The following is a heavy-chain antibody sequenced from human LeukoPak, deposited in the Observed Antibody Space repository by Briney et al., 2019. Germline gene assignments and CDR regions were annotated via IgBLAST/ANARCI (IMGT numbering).Heavy chain of an antibody. D-gene: IGHD2-21*01. Sequence: GESLKISCKGSGYSFATYWIGWVRQMHGKGLEWMGIIYPGDSDTRYSPSFQGQVTISADKSISTAFPQWSSLKASDTAMYYCARRGYCGGDCYSDYWGQGTLVTVSS. CDR1: GYSFATYW. J-gene: IGHJ4*02. CDR2: IYPGDSDT. CDR3: ARRGYCGGDCYSDY. V-gene: IGHV5-51*01.